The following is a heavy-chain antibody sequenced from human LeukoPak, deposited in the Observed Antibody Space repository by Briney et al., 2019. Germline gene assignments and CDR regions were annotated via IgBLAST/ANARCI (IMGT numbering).Heavy chain of an antibody. V-gene: IGHV4-30-4*02. CDR2: IYYSGST. D-gene: IGHD3-10*01. CDR1: GGSISSGDYY. J-gene: IGHJ6*02. Sequence: PSETLSLTCTVSGGSISSGDYYWSWSRQPPGKGLEWIGYIYYSGSTYYNPSLKSRVTMSVDTSKNQFSLKLSSVTAADMAVYYCAREVTMVRGPSNGMDVWGQGTTVTVSS. CDR3: AREVTMVRGPSNGMDV.